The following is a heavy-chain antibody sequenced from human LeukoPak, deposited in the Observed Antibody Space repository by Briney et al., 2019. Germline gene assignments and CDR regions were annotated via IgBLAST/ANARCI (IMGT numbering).Heavy chain of an antibody. CDR2: IYYSGST. CDR1: GGSISSGDYY. J-gene: IGHJ6*03. CDR3: ARRGILSTAGYYMDV. D-gene: IGHD2-21*01. Sequence: SETLSLTCTVSGGSISSGDYYWSWIRQPPGKGLEWIGYIYYSGSTYYNPSLKSRVTISVDTSKNQFSLKLSSVTAADTAVYYCARRGILSTAGYYMDVWGKGTTVTVSS. V-gene: IGHV4-30-4*08.